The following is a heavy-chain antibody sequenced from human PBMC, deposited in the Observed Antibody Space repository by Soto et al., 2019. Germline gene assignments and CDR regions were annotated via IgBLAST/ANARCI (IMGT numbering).Heavy chain of an antibody. CDR2: IYPAGST. Sequence: PGRSLRLSGAASGFTVSSNYMSWVLQAPGKALEWVSIIYPAGSTYYADSVQGRFTISRDNSKNTLYLQMNSLRAEDTAVYYCARDSQGLPAASPGFYYYGMDVWGQGTTVTVSS. J-gene: IGHJ6*02. V-gene: IGHV3-53*01. CDR3: ARDSQGLPAASPGFYYYGMDV. CDR1: GFTVSSNY. D-gene: IGHD2-2*01.